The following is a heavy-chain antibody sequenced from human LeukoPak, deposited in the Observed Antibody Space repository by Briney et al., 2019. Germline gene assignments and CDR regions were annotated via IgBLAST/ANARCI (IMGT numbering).Heavy chain of an antibody. D-gene: IGHD6-13*01. CDR2: IYYSGST. CDR3: ARPAAAAGTIDY. Sequence: SETLSLTCTVSGGSISSYYWGWIRQPPGKGLEWIGSIYYSGSTYYNPSLKSRVTISVDTSKNQFSLKLSSVTAADTAVYYCARPAAAAGTIDYWGQGTLVTVSS. J-gene: IGHJ4*02. V-gene: IGHV4-39*01. CDR1: GGSISSYY.